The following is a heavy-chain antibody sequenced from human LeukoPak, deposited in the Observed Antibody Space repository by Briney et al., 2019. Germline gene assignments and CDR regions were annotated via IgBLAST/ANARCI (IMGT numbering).Heavy chain of an antibody. CDR3: ARVPTSGSSLQRGAFDI. CDR2: INPSSGST. D-gene: IGHD3-22*01. J-gene: IGHJ3*02. V-gene: IGHV1-46*01. Sequence: GASVKVSCKAVGYAFTAYYIHWVRQAPGQGLEWMGTINPSSGSTSYAQKFQGRVTMTRDMSTSTVYMELSSLRSEDTAVYYCARVPTSGSSLQRGAFDIWGQGTMVTVSS. CDR1: GYAFTAYY.